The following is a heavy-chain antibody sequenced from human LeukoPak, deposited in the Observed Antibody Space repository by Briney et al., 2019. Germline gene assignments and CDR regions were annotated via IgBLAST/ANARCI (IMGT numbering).Heavy chain of an antibody. D-gene: IGHD2-2*01. CDR2: IDHSGSA. J-gene: IGHJ5*02. CDR1: GGSLGGYY. V-gene: IGHV4-34*01. CDR3: TRWCSTDTCRKFDP. Sequence: SETLSLTCGVFGGSLGGYYWTWIRQSPGKGLEWIGEIDHSGSANYNPSLKSRVTIVIDTAMDQFSLKLISVTAADAAAYYCTRWCSTDTCRKFDPWGQGTLVTVSS.